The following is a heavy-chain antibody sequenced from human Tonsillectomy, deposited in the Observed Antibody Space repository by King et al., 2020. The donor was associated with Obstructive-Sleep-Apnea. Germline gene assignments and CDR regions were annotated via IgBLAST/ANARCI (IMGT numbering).Heavy chain of an antibody. CDR2: ISWNGGSK. CDR3: AKGSGFGELYDWFDP. CDR1: GFTFDEYA. V-gene: IGHV3-9*01. Sequence: VQLVESGGGLVQPGRSLRLSCAASGFTFDEYAMHWVRHAPGKGLEWGSGISWNGGSKVYADSVKGRFTISRDNAKNSLYLQMNSLRAEDTALYYCAKGSGFGELYDWFDPWGQGTLVTVSS. J-gene: IGHJ5*02. D-gene: IGHD3-10*01.